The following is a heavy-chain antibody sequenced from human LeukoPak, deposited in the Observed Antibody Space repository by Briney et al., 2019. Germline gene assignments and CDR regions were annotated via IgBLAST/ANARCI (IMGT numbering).Heavy chain of an antibody. Sequence: SETLSLTCIVSGVSISNSSYYWGWIRQPPGKGLEWIGSIYYSGSTYYNPSLKSRVTISVDTSKNQFSLKLSSVTAADTAVYYCARDSGPDGYSGYDSSGAALDYWGQGTLVTVSS. CDR1: GVSISNSSYY. J-gene: IGHJ4*02. CDR3: ARDSGPDGYSGYDSSGAALDY. CDR2: IYYSGST. D-gene: IGHD5-12*01. V-gene: IGHV4-39*07.